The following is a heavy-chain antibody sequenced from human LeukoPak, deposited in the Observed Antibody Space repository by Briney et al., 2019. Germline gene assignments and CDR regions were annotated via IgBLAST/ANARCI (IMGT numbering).Heavy chain of an antibody. CDR2: IRYDGSTQ. Sequence: GGSLRLSCDASGFTFSDYDLIWVRQAPGRGLEWLTFIRYDGSTQYYADSVRGRFTISIDNSKNTLYLQMNSLRGDDTALYYCAKATRGRIRLPTYFDFWGQGTLVTVSS. CDR3: AKATRGRIRLPTYFDF. J-gene: IGHJ4*02. D-gene: IGHD3-3*01. V-gene: IGHV3-30*02. CDR1: GFTFSDYD.